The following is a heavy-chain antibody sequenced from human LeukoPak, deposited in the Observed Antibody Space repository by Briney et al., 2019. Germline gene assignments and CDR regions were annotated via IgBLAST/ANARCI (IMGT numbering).Heavy chain of an antibody. Sequence: GASVKVSCKTSGYSFTAYYIHWMRQAPGQGLEWMGRIIPILGIANYAQKFQGRVTITADKSTSTAYMELSSLRSEDTAVYYCARDSYWGQGTLVTVSS. V-gene: IGHV1-69*04. CDR2: IIPILGIA. J-gene: IGHJ4*02. CDR3: ARDSY. CDR1: GYSFTAYY.